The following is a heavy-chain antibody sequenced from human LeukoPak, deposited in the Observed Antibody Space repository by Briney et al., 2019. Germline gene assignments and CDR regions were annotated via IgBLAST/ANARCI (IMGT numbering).Heavy chain of an antibody. Sequence: VGSLRLSCAASGFTFSSYSMNWVRQAPGKGLEWVSYISSSTIYYADSVKGRFTISRDNAKNSLYLQMNSLRAEDTAVYYCARDAYDVWSMDVWGKGTTVTVSS. J-gene: IGHJ6*03. CDR1: GFTFSSYS. V-gene: IGHV3-48*04. CDR2: ISSSTI. D-gene: IGHD3-3*01. CDR3: ARDAYDVWSMDV.